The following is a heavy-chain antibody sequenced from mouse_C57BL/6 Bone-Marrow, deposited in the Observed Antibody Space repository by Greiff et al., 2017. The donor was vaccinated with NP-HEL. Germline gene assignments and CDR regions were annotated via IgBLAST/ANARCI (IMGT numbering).Heavy chain of an antibody. Sequence: QVQLQQSGAELVRPGASVKLSCKASGYTFTDYYINWVKQRPGQGLEWIARIYPGSGNTYYNEKFKGKATLTAEKSSSTAYMQLSSLTSEDSAVYFCARLGLPRYFDVWGTGTTVTVSS. D-gene: IGHD2-4*01. CDR3: ARLGLPRYFDV. V-gene: IGHV1-76*01. CDR1: GYTFTDYY. J-gene: IGHJ1*03. CDR2: IYPGSGNT.